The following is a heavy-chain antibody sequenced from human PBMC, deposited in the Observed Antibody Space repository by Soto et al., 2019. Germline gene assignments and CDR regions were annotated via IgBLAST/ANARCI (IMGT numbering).Heavy chain of an antibody. J-gene: IGHJ6*02. CDR2: IIPIFVTA. CDR3: ARGRGYYGSGSYSSPLYYCYYGMDV. V-gene: IGHV1-69*01. CDR1: GGTFSSYA. Sequence: QVQLVQSGAEVKKPGSSVKVSCKASGGTFSSYAISWVRQAPGQGLEWMGGIIPIFVTANYAQKFQGRVTCTDDQSTSPSYMELSSLRSEDTAVYYCARGRGYYGSGSYSSPLYYCYYGMDVWGQGTTVTVSS. D-gene: IGHD3-10*01.